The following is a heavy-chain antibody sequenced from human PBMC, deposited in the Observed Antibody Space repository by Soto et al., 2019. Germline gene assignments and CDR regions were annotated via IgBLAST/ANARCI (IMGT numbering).Heavy chain of an antibody. J-gene: IGHJ5*02. Sequence: SETLSLTCTVSGGSISSSSYYWGWIRQPPGKGLEWIGSIYYSGSTYYNPSLKSRVTISVDASKNQFSLKLSSVTAADTAVYYCARRNDFWSGFELHNWFDPWGQGTLVTVSS. CDR2: IYYSGST. CDR1: GGSISSSSYY. CDR3: ARRNDFWSGFELHNWFDP. V-gene: IGHV4-39*01. D-gene: IGHD3-3*01.